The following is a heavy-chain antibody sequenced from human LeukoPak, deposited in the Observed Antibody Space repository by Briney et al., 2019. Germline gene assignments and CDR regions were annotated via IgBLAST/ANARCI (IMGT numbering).Heavy chain of an antibody. CDR3: ARLRDGDNLRYFDY. CDR1: GGSISSYY. V-gene: IGHV4-59*08. Sequence: SETLSLTCTVSGGSISSYYWNWIRQPPGKRLEWIGYIYYSGSTNYNASLKSRVTISVDTSKNQFSLKLSSVTAADTAVYYCARLRDGDNLRYFDYCGQGTLVTVSS. CDR2: IYYSGST. D-gene: IGHD5-24*01. J-gene: IGHJ4*02.